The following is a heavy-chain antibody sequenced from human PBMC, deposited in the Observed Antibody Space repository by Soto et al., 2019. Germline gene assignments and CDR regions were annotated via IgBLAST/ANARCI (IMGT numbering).Heavy chain of an antibody. V-gene: IGHV4-34*01. Sequence: SETLSLTCAVYGGSFSGYYWSWIRQPPGKGLEWIGEINHSGSTNYNPSLKSRVTISVDTSKNQFSLKLSSVTAADTAVYYCTRARGSRTFDYWGQGTLVTVSS. J-gene: IGHJ4*02. CDR1: GGSFSGYY. CDR2: INHSGST. CDR3: TRARGSRTFDY.